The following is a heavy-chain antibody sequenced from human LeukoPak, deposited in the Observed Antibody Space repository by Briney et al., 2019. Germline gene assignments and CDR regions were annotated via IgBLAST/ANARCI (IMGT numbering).Heavy chain of an antibody. J-gene: IGHJ4*02. Sequence: GGSLKLSCAASGFAFSGSAMHWVRQASGKGLDWVGRIRSKANSYATAYAASVKGRFTISRDDSKNTAYLQMNSLKTEDTAVYYRTSLYCGGDCTDYWGQGTLVTVSS. CDR1: GFAFSGSA. CDR2: IRSKANSYAT. CDR3: TSLYCGGDCTDY. V-gene: IGHV3-73*01. D-gene: IGHD2-21*02.